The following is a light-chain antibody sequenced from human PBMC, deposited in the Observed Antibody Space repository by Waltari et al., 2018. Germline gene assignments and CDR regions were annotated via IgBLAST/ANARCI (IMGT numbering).Light chain of an antibody. CDR1: SSDVGGYNY. Sequence: QSALTQPASVSGSPGQSITISCTGTSSDVGGYNYVPWYQQHPGKAPKLLIYDVNTRPSGVSTRLSVSKSGNTASLTISGLQAEDEADYYCSSYTSSNTLGFGTGTKVTVL. V-gene: IGLV2-14*03. CDR2: DVN. CDR3: SSYTSSNTLG. J-gene: IGLJ1*01.